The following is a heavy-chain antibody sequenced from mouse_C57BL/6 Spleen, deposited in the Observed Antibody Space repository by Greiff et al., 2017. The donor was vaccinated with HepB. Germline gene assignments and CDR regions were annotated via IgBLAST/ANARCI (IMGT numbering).Heavy chain of an antibody. Sequence: LQESGPELVKPGASVKISCKASGYAFSSSWMNWVKQRPGKGLEWIGRIYPGDGDTNYNGKFKGKATLTAGKSSSTAYMQLSSLTSEDSAVYFCARCYYSNYFDYWGQGTTLTVSS. CDR1: GYAFSSSW. V-gene: IGHV1-82*01. D-gene: IGHD2-5*01. CDR2: IYPGDGDT. J-gene: IGHJ2*01. CDR3: ARCYYSNYFDY.